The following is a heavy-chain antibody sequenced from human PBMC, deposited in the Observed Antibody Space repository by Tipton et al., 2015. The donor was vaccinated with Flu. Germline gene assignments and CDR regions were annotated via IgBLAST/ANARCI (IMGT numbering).Heavy chain of an antibody. CDR1: GHTFSSYA. CDR2: IIPVLGTP. D-gene: IGHD3-10*01. V-gene: IGHV1-69*01. CDR3: ARDELLFDGYFDY. Sequence: QVQLVQSGAGVKKPGSSVKLSCKASGHTFSSYAISWVRQAPGQGLEWMGGIIPVLGTPNYAQNFRARVTITADESTSTAYMELSSLRSEDTAIYYCARDELLFDGYFDYWGQGTPVTVSS. J-gene: IGHJ4*02.